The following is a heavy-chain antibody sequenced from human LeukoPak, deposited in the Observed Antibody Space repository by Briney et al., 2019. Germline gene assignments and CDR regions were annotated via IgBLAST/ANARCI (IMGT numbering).Heavy chain of an antibody. J-gene: IGHJ4*02. CDR3: ARVGGYAKSYFDY. CDR1: GCTFSSYW. Sequence: GGSLRLSCAASGCTFSSYWMSWVRQAPGKGLEWVANIKQDGSEKYYVDSVKGRFTISRDNAKNSLYLQMNSLRAEDTAVYYCARVGGYAKSYFDYWGQGTLVTVSS. V-gene: IGHV3-7*01. D-gene: IGHD1-26*01. CDR2: IKQDGSEK.